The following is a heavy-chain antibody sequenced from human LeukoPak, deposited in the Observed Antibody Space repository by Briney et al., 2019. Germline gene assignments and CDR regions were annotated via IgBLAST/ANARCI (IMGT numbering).Heavy chain of an antibody. J-gene: IGHJ4*02. Sequence: PGGSLRLSCAASGFTFNTYWMNWVRQVPGKGLVWVSRINGDGSNTVYADSVKGRFTISRDNAKNTLYLQMNRLRAEDAAVYYCAKAPVTTCSGAYCYPFDYWGQGTLVTVSS. CDR3: AKAPVTTCSGAYCYPFDY. V-gene: IGHV3-74*01. CDR2: INGDGSNT. CDR1: GFTFNTYW. D-gene: IGHD2-21*01.